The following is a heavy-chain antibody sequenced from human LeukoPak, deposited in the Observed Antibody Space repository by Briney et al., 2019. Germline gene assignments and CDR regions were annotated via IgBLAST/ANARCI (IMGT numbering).Heavy chain of an antibody. V-gene: IGHV1-8*01. J-gene: IGHJ4*02. CDR2: MNPNSGNT. Sequence: ASVKVSCKASGYTFTSYDINWVRQATGQGLEWMGWMNPNSGNTGYAQKFQGRVTMTRNTSISTAYMELSSLRSDDTAVYYCARVGYYDILTGSHRAFDYWGQGTLVTVSS. CDR1: GYTFTSYD. CDR3: ARVGYYDILTGSHRAFDY. D-gene: IGHD3-9*01.